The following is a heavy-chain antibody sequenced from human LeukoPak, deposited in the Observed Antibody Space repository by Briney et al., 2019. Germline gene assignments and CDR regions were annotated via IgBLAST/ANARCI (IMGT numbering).Heavy chain of an antibody. CDR2: IYWDDDK. J-gene: IGHJ4*02. CDR1: GFSLPTSGVG. CDR3: SRTRRGQIGWTNDY. Sequence: SGPTLVKPTRPLTLTYTFSGFSLPTSGVGVGWIRQPPGKALEWLALIYWDDDKRYSPSLESRVTITKDTSKHQVVLTMTNMDPVNTATYYCSRTRRGQIGWTNDYWGQGTLVTVSS. D-gene: IGHD6-19*01. V-gene: IGHV2-5*02.